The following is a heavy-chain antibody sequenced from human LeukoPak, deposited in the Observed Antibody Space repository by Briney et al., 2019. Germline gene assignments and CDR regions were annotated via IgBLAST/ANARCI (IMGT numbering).Heavy chain of an antibody. CDR1: GGSISGYY. D-gene: IGHD6-13*01. CDR3: ARGRAYSSSWTHYYYMDV. V-gene: IGHV4-59*01. J-gene: IGHJ6*03. CDR2: IYYSGSA. Sequence: PSETLSLTCTVSGGSISGYYLSWIRQPPGKGLEWVAYIYYSGSANYNPSLKSRVTISVDTSKNQFSLKLTSVTAADTAVYYCARGRAYSSSWTHYYYMDVWGKGTTVTVSS.